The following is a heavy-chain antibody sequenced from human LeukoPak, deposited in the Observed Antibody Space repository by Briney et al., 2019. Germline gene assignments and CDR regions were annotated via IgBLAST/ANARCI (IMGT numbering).Heavy chain of an antibody. V-gene: IGHV1-69*05. D-gene: IGHD3-10*01. CDR3: ASPTYYYLPGDAFDI. J-gene: IGHJ3*02. CDR2: IIPIFGTA. CDR1: GGTFSSYA. Sequence: AASVKVSCKASGGTFSSYAISWVRQAPGQGLEWMEGIIPIFGTANYAQKFQGRVTITTDESTSTAYMELSSLRSEDTAVYYCASPTYYYLPGDAFDIWGQGTMVTVSS.